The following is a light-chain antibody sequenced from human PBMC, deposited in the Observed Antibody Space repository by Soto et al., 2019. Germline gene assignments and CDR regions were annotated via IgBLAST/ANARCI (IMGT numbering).Light chain of an antibody. Sequence: EIVLTQSPGTLSLSPGERATLSCRASQSVSSSYLAWYQQKPGQAPRLLIYGASSRATGIPDRFSGSGSGTDFTLTISRLEPEDFAVYYGQQSVAFGQGTRLEIK. CDR3: QQSVA. J-gene: IGKJ5*01. V-gene: IGKV3-20*01. CDR1: QSVSSSY. CDR2: GAS.